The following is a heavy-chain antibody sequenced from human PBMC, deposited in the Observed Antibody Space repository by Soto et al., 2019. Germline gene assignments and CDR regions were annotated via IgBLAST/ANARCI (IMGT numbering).Heavy chain of an antibody. CDR1: GSSFPKYP. D-gene: IGHD4-17*01. Sequence: LRLSCAASGSSFPKYPMHWVRQTPDKGLEWVAVISHDGVTKNSADSVKGRFSISRDNSRNTLYLQMNSLRAEDTAVYFCARAAQFNYGGNSGFDSWGQGTLVTVSS. CDR2: ISHDGVTK. V-gene: IGHV3-30-3*01. CDR3: ARAAQFNYGGNSGFDS. J-gene: IGHJ4*02.